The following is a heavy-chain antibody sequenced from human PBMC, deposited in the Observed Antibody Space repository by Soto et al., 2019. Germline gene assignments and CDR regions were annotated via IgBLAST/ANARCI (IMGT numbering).Heavy chain of an antibody. V-gene: IGHV4-4*02. CDR3: ARAFWSGYYIYFDY. CDR1: GGSISRNNW. J-gene: IGHJ4*02. Sequence: QVQLQESGPGLVKPSGTLSLTCAVSGGSISRNNWWSWVRQPPGKGLEWIGDSYHSGTTNYNPSLKSRVTISVDKSKNQFSLKLSSVTAADTAVYYCARAFWSGYYIYFDYWGQGTLVTFSP. CDR2: SYHSGTT. D-gene: IGHD3-3*01.